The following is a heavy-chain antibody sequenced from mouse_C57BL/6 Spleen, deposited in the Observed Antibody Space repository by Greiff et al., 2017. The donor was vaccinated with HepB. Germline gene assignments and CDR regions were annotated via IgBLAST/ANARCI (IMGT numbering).Heavy chain of an antibody. V-gene: IGHV1-53*01. J-gene: IGHJ2*01. CDR2: INPSNGGT. D-gene: IGHD4-1*01. CDR3: AGETSNWDYFDY. CDR1: GYTFTSYW. Sequence: QVQLQQPGTELVKPGASVKLSCKASGYTFTSYWMHWVKQRPGQGLEWIGNINPSNGGTNYNEKFKSKATLTVDKSSSTAYMQLSSLTSEDSAVYYGAGETSNWDYFDYWGQGTTLTVSS.